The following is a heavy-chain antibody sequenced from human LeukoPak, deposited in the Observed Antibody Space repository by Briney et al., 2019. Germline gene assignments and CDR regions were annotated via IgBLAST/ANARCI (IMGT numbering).Heavy chain of an antibody. D-gene: IGHD3-22*01. V-gene: IGHV4-34*01. CDR2: INHSGST. Sequence: PSETLSLTCAVYGGSFSGYYWSWIRQPPGKGLEWIGEINHSGSTNYNPSLKSRVTISVDTSKNQFSLKLSSVTAADTAVYYCARRALRGGYDSSGYYAGSFRYWGQGTLVTVSS. CDR1: GGSFSGYY. CDR3: ARRALRGGYDSSGYYAGSFRY. J-gene: IGHJ4*02.